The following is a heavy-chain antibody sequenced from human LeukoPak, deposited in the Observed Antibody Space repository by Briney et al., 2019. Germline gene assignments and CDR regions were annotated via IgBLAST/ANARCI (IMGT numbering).Heavy chain of an antibody. CDR1: GGSISSGGYY. CDR2: IYTSGST. J-gene: IGHJ4*02. D-gene: IGHD6-13*01. Sequence: SETLSLTCTVSGGSISSGGYYWSWTRQHPGKGLEWIGRIYTSGSTNYNPSLKSRVTMSVDTSKNQFSLKLSSVTAADTAVYYCARVRLEAAGPYYFDYWGQGTLVTVSS. V-gene: IGHV4-61*02. CDR3: ARVRLEAAGPYYFDY.